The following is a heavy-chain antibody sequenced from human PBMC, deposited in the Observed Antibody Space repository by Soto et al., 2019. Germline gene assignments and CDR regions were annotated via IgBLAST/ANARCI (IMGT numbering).Heavy chain of an antibody. J-gene: IGHJ1*01. V-gene: IGHV4-31*03. Sequence: QVQLQESGPGLVKPSQTLSLTCTASGGSLSSGDYYWSWMRQHPGKGLEWIGYIYYRGSTYYNPSLKSRVTRSVETSNNQFSLKLSSVPAADTAVYYCARRRGTGTYPHDFQPWGQGTLVTVSS. CDR3: ARRRGTGTYPHDFQP. CDR2: IYYRGST. D-gene: IGHD1-26*01. CDR1: GGSLSSGDYY.